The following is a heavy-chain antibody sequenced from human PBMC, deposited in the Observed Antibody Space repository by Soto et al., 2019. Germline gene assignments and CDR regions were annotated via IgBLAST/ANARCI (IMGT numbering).Heavy chain of an antibody. V-gene: IGHV3-23*01. D-gene: IGHD2-8*02. J-gene: IGHJ3*02. CDR2: ILVDGRA. CDR3: AKATATGGGAFDI. Sequence: LSCAASGFICSSYDMSWVRQAPGRGLEWVSTILVDGRAFYVDSVRGRFTISRDTSKNTVYLQMNSLTAGDTALYYCAKATATGGGAFDICGQGTMVTVSS. CDR1: GFICSSYD.